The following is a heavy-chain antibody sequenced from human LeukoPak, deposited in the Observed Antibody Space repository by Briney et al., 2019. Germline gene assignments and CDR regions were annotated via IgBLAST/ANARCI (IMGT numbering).Heavy chain of an antibody. V-gene: IGHV3-74*01. J-gene: IGHJ4*02. Sequence: GGSLRLSCTASGFTLSSYWKHWVRQAPGKGLVWVSRIDNDGSGTTYADSVKGRFTISRDNAKNTLYLQMNSLRAEDTAVYYCARDRAGYFYFDYWGQGTLVTVSS. D-gene: IGHD2/OR15-2a*01. CDR1: GFTLSSYW. CDR3: ARDRAGYFYFDY. CDR2: IDNDGSGT.